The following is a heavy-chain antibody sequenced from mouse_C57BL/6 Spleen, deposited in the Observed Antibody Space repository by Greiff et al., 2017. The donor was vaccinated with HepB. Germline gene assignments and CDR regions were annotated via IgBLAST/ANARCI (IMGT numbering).Heavy chain of an antibody. CDR1: GYTFTSYW. Sequence: VQLQQSGAELVRPGTSVKLSCKASGYTFTSYWMHWVKQRPGQGLEWIGVIDPSDSYTNYNQKFKGKATLTVDTSSSTAYMQLSSLTSEDSAVYYCAKTDGGFAYWGQGTLVTVSA. CDR3: AKTDGGFAY. CDR2: IDPSDSYT. V-gene: IGHV1-59*01. J-gene: IGHJ3*01.